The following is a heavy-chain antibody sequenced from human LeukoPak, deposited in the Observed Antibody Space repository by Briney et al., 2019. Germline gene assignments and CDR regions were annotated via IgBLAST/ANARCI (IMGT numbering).Heavy chain of an antibody. J-gene: IGHJ4*02. CDR1: GYTFTSYH. CDR2: INPSGGST. Sequence: GASLKVSCKASGYTFTSYHMHWVRQAPGQGLEIMGIINPSGGSTTYAQKFQGRVTMTRDTSTSTVYMELSSLRSEDTAVYYCAELAAAGTAHYYFDYWGQGTLVTVSS. CDR3: AELAAAGTAHYYFDY. V-gene: IGHV1-46*01. D-gene: IGHD6-13*01.